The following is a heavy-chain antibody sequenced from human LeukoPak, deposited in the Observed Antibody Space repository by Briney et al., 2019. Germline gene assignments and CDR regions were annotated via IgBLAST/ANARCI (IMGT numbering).Heavy chain of an antibody. CDR3: ARLCFGICRRFSMDSISHWFDP. Sequence: SETLSLTCTVSGGSISSYYWSWIRQPPGKGLEWIVYIYTSGSTNYNPSLKSRVTISVDTSKNQFSLKLSSVTAADTAVYYCARLCFGICRRFSMDSISHWFDPWGQGTLVTVSS. J-gene: IGHJ5*02. CDR2: IYTSGST. CDR1: GGSISSYY. V-gene: IGHV4-4*09. D-gene: IGHD3-10*01.